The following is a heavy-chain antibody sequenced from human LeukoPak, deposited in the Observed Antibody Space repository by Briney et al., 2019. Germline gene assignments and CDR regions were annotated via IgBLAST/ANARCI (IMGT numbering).Heavy chain of an antibody. CDR3: AREGTYGLHERIDY. D-gene: IGHD5-24*01. J-gene: IGHJ4*02. Sequence: GASVKVSCKASGYTFTSYGISWVRQAPGQGLEWMGWISAYNGNTIYAQKLQGRVTMTTDTSTSTAYMGLRSLRSDDTAVYYCAREGTYGLHERIDYWGQGTLVTVSS. CDR2: ISAYNGNT. CDR1: GYTFTSYG. V-gene: IGHV1-18*01.